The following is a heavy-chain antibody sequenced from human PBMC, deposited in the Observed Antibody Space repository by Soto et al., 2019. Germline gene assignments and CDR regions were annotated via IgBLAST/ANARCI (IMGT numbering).Heavy chain of an antibody. J-gene: IGHJ4*02. D-gene: IGHD3-22*01. CDR3: AKDMHPNYYYDTSGPVACFDN. CDR1: GFTLSNYG. V-gene: IGHV3-23*01. Sequence: GGSLRLSCAASGFTLSNYGMSWVRQAPGKGLEWVSGILGSGYSTYYADAVKGRFIISRDNSKNTLFLYMNSLRAEDTAVYFCAKDMHPNYYYDTSGPVACFDNWGLGTLVTVSS. CDR2: ILGSGYST.